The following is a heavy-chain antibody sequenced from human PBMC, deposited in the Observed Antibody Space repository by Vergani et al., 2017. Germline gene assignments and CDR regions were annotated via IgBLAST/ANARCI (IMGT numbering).Heavy chain of an antibody. CDR1: GGTFSSYA. Sequence: QVQLVQSGAEVKKPGSSVKVSCKASGGTFSSYAISWVRQAPGQGLEWMGRIIPILGIANYAQKFQGRVTITADKSTSTAYMELSSLRSEDTAVYYCAIRSADPDFGVVKMDVWGQGTTVTVSS. CDR3: AIRSADPDFGVVKMDV. J-gene: IGHJ6*02. V-gene: IGHV1-69*04. CDR2: IIPILGIA. D-gene: IGHD3-3*01.